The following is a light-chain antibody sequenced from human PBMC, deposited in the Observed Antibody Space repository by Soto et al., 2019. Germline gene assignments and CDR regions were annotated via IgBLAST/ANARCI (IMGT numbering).Light chain of an antibody. Sequence: DIQMTQSPSSLSASVGDRVTITCRASQSISSYLNWYQQKPGKAPKLLIYTASSMQSGVPSRFSGSGSGTYFTLTIRSLQAEDFATYYCQQSYSAPHSFGHGTKLEIK. CDR2: TAS. CDR1: QSISSY. CDR3: QQSYSAPHS. J-gene: IGKJ2*01. V-gene: IGKV1-39*01.